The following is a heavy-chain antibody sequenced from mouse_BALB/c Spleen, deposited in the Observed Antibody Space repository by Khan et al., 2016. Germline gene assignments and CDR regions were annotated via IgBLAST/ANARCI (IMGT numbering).Heavy chain of an antibody. J-gene: IGHJ1*01. D-gene: IGHD2-1*01. CDR1: GFTFSDYY. CDR2: ISDGGSYT. Sequence: EVELVESGGGLVRPGGSLKLSCAASGFTFSDYYMYWVRQTPEKRLEWVATISDGGSYTYYSDSVKGRFPISRANAKNNLYLQMSSLKSEDTAMFYCARTYGNYGYFDVWGAGTTVTVSS. V-gene: IGHV5-4*02. CDR3: ARTYGNYGYFDV.